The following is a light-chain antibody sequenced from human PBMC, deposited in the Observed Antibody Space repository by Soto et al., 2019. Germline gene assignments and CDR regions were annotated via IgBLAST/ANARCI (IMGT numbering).Light chain of an antibody. CDR1: KLGEKY. J-gene: IGLJ2*01. V-gene: IGLV3-1*01. CDR3: QAWDSSTAVI. Sequence: SYELNQPPSVSVSPGQTASITCSGDKLGEKYACWYQQRPGQSPVLVIYQDTKRPSGIPERFSGSNSGDTATLTISGTQPMDEADYYCQAWDSSTAVIFGGGTKVTVL. CDR2: QDT.